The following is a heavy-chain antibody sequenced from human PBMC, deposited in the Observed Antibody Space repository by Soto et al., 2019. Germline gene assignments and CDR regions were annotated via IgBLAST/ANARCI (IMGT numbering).Heavy chain of an antibody. V-gene: IGHV3-64*01. Sequence: GGSLRLSCAASGFTFSSYAMHWVRQAPGKGLEYVSAISSNGGSTYYANSVKGRFTISRDNSKNTLYLQMGSLRAEDMAVYYCARLSKYSGYDLPLDYWGQGTLVTVSS. D-gene: IGHD5-12*01. CDR2: ISSNGGST. J-gene: IGHJ4*02. CDR1: GFTFSSYA. CDR3: ARLSKYSGYDLPLDY.